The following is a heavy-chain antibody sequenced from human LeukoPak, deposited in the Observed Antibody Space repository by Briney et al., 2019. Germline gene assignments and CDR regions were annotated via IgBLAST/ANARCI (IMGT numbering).Heavy chain of an antibody. CDR3: AREGYYDSSGYLYDAFDI. CDR1: GFTFSSYA. V-gene: IGHV3-30-3*01. D-gene: IGHD3-22*01. CDR2: ISYDGSNK. J-gene: IGHJ3*02. Sequence: GGSLRLSCAASGFTFSSYAMHWVRQAPGKGLEWVAVISYDGSNKYYADSVKGRFTISRDNSKNTLYLQMNSLRAKDTAVYYCAREGYYDSSGYLYDAFDIWGQGTMVTVSS.